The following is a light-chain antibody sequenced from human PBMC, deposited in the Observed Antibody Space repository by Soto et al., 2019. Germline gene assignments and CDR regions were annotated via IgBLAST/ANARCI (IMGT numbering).Light chain of an antibody. CDR3: QQYGDVYT. Sequence: DIPMTQSPSTLSASVGDSVNISCRASQSIFSWLAWYQLKPGKAPKLLISKASTLESGVPLRFSGSGSGTEFTLTISGLQPDDFATYYCQQYGDVYTFGQGTKLEIK. CDR2: KAS. V-gene: IGKV1-5*03. CDR1: QSIFSW. J-gene: IGKJ2*01.